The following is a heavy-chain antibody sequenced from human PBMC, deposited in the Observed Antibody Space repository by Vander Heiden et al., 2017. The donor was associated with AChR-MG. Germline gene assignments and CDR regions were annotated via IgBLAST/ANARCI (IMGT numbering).Heavy chain of an antibody. D-gene: IGHD6-19*01. CDR1: GFTFSYFG. CDR3: AKDQVVAGTNYYFYYMDV. V-gene: IGHV3-30*18. J-gene: IGHJ6*03. Sequence: QVQLVESGGGVVQPGRSLSLSCSASGFTFSYFGMHWVRQAPGKGLEWLAFISYDGSNKYHVDSVKGRFTISRDTSKNTLYLQMNSLRAEDTAVYYCAKDQVVAGTNYYFYYMDVWGKGTTVTVSS. CDR2: ISYDGSNK.